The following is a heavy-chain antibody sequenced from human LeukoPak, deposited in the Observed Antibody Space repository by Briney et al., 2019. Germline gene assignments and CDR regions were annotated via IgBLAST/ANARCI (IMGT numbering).Heavy chain of an antibody. Sequence: GESLKISCKGSGYSFINYWIGWVRQMPGKGLEYMGIIHPANSNTRYSPSFQGQVTISVDKSINTAYLQWSTLKASDTAMYYCARTKGTAMETNFDYWGQGTLVTVSS. V-gene: IGHV5-51*01. D-gene: IGHD5-18*01. CDR3: ARTKGTAMETNFDY. CDR1: GYSFINYW. J-gene: IGHJ4*02. CDR2: IHPANSNT.